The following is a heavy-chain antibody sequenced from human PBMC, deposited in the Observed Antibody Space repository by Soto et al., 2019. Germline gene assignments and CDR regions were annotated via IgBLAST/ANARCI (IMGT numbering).Heavy chain of an antibody. CDR1: GYTFTNHW. CDR2: IFPGDSDT. Sequence: RGESLKISCKGSGYTFTNHWIDWVRQIPGKGLEWMGIIFPGDSDTRYSPSFEGQVTISADKSISTAYLHFSSLKASDSAIYYCARRDSSSYFYGMDVWGRGTTVTAP. D-gene: IGHD3-22*01. CDR3: ARRDSSSYFYGMDV. V-gene: IGHV5-51*01. J-gene: IGHJ6*02.